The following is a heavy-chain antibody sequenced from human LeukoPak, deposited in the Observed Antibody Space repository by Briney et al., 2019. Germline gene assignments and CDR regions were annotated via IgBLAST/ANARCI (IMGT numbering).Heavy chain of an antibody. V-gene: IGHV1-18*01. CDR2: ISAYNGNT. Sequence: ASVKVSCKASGYTCTSYGISWVRQAPGQGLEWMGWISAYNGNTNYEQKLQGRVTMTTDTSTSTAYMELRSLRSDDTAVYYCARSTYSSGWDRPGPDDYWGQGTLVTVSS. CDR3: ARSTYSSGWDRPGPDDY. D-gene: IGHD6-19*01. J-gene: IGHJ4*02. CDR1: GYTCTSYG.